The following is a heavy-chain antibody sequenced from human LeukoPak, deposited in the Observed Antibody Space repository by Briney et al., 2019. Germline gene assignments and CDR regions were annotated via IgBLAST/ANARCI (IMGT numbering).Heavy chain of an antibody. CDR1: GFIFSTYG. V-gene: IGHV3-30*02. CDR3: ARDQLGAVLYFDY. CDR2: IRYDGGNK. D-gene: IGHD1-1*01. J-gene: IGHJ4*02. Sequence: GGSLRLSCAASGFIFSTYGMHWVRQAPGKGLEWVAFIRYDGGNKYYVDSVKGRFTISRDNSKNTLYLQMNSLRAEDTAVYYCARDQLGAVLYFDYWGQGALVTVSS.